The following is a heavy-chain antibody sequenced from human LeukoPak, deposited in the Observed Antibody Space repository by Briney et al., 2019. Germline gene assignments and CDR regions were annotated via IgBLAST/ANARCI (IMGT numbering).Heavy chain of an antibody. CDR2: IYSGGST. J-gene: IGHJ4*02. Sequence: PGGSLRLSCAASGFTVSSNYMSWVRQAPGKGLEWVSVIYSGGSTYYADSVKGRFTISRDNSKNTLYLQMNSLRAEDTAVYYCARESTIYYYGSGSYNYWGQGTLVTVSS. CDR1: GFTVSSNY. CDR3: ARESTIYYYGSGSYNY. V-gene: IGHV3-53*01. D-gene: IGHD3-10*01.